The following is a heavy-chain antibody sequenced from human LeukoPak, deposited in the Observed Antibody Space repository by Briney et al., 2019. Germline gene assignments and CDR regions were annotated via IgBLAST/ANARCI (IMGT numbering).Heavy chain of an antibody. J-gene: IGHJ4*02. CDR3: AKGDMVRGVIDY. V-gene: IGHV3-30*18. CDR2: ISYDGGNK. D-gene: IGHD3-10*01. Sequence: GGSLRLSCAASGFTFSSYGMHWVRQAPGKGLEWVAVISYDGGNKYYADSVKGRFTISRDNSKNTLYLQMNSLRAEDTAVYYCAKGDMVRGVIDYWGQGTLVTVSS. CDR1: GFTFSSYG.